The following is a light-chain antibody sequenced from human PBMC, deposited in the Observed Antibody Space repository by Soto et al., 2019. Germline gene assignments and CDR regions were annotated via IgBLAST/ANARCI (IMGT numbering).Light chain of an antibody. CDR3: HQYTNWLALT. V-gene: IGKV4-1*01. CDR2: WAS. J-gene: IGKJ4*01. CDR1: QSVLYSSNNKNY. Sequence: DIVMTQSPDSLAVSLGERATINCKSSQSVLYSSNNKNYLAWYQQKPGQPPKLLIYWASTRESGVPDRFSGSGSGTDFTLTISSLQAEDVAVYYCHQYTNWLALTFGGGTKVDIK.